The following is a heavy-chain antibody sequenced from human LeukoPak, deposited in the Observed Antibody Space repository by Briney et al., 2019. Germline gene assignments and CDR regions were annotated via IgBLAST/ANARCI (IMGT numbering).Heavy chain of an antibody. CDR1: GYSFTSYW. D-gene: IGHD2-15*01. CDR3: ARPDCSGGGGKLLPY. V-gene: IGHV5-51*01. J-gene: IGHJ4*02. Sequence: VESLPISCKGSGYSFTSYWIGWVSQMPGKGLEWMGIIYPGDSDTRYSPSFQGHVTFSADKSISTAYLQWSSLKATDTAIYYCARPDCSGGGGKLLPYWGQGTLVNVSS. CDR2: IYPGDSDT.